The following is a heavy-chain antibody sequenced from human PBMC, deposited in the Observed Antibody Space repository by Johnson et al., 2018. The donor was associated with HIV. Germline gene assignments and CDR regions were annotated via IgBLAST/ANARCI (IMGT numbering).Heavy chain of an antibody. D-gene: IGHD1-26*01. CDR3: AKDTGLGIVGAYFDI. J-gene: IGHJ3*02. V-gene: IGHV3-9*01. Sequence: LVESGGGLVQPGRSLRLSCAASGFTFDDYAMHWVRQAPGKGLEWVSVFSWISGTLAYPDPVKGRLPISRDNAKNSLYLQMNSMRAEDTALYYCAKDTGLGIVGAYFDIWGQGTMVTVSS. CDR2: FSWISGTL. CDR1: GFTFDDYA.